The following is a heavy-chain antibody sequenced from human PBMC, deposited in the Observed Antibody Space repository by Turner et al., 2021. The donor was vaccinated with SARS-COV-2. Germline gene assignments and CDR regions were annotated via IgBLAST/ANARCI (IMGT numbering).Heavy chain of an antibody. CDR2: MNPNSGHT. V-gene: IGHV1-8*03. Sequence: QVQLVQSGAVVKTPGASVTVSCKASVYTFTTYDINWVRQAAGQGLEWMGWMNPNSGHTAYAQKFQGRVTITRKTSISTVYMELSSLRSDDTAVYYCAGRDSNGYVGAFDMWGQGTMVTVSS. CDR3: AGRDSNGYVGAFDM. D-gene: IGHD4-4*01. CDR1: VYTFTTYD. J-gene: IGHJ3*02.